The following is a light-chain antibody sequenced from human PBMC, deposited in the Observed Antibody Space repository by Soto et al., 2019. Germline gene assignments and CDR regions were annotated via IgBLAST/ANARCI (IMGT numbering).Light chain of an antibody. V-gene: IGKV1-39*01. J-gene: IGKJ3*01. CDR1: QTIIRY. Sequence: DIQMTQSPSSLSASVGDRVTITCRASQTIIRYLNWYQQKPGRAPSLLIYAASSLPTGVPSRFSASGSGTEFSLTISSLQTEYSENYYCIQSYSTLVTFGPGTRVEI. CDR2: AAS. CDR3: IQSYSTLVT.